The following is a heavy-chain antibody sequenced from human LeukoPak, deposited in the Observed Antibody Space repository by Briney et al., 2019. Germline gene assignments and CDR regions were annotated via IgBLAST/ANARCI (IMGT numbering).Heavy chain of an antibody. J-gene: IGHJ4*02. CDR3: ASMRLVVVPAAMYFDY. V-gene: IGHV1-69*05. CDR2: IIPIFGTA. Sequence: SVKVSCKASGGTFSSYAISWVRQAPGQGLEWMGGIIPIFGTANYAQKFQGRVTITTDESTSTAYMELSSLRSEDTAVYFCASMRLVVVPAAMYFDYWGQGTLVTVSS. CDR1: GGTFSSYA. D-gene: IGHD2-2*01.